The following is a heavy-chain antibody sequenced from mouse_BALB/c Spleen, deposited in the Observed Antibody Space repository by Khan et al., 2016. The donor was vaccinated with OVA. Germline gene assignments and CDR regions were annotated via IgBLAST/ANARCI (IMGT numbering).Heavy chain of an antibody. CDR1: GYAFRSYW. Sequence: QVQLQQSGAELMKPGASVKISCKATGYAFRSYWIEWVKQRPGHGLEWVGEILPGTGNTKYNEKFEGKATFTADTSSSLAYLQLSSLTSEDSAVYYCARPDYADSWGQGTTLTVSS. J-gene: IGHJ2*01. CDR2: ILPGTGNT. V-gene: IGHV1-9*01. CDR3: ARPDYADS. D-gene: IGHD1-1*02.